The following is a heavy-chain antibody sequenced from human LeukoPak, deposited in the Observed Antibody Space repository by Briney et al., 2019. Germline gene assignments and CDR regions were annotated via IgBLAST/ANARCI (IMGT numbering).Heavy chain of an antibody. CDR3: ARLYYYDSSGYYRPTLYAFDI. CDR2: INPNSGGT. V-gene: IGHV1-2*02. J-gene: IGHJ3*02. CDR1: GYTFTDYY. D-gene: IGHD3-22*01. Sequence: ASVKVSCKASGYTFTDYYMHWVRQAPGQGLEWMGWINPNSGGTNYAQKFQGRVTMTRDTYISTAYMEMRRLRSDDTAVYYCARLYYYDSSGYYRPTLYAFDIWGQGTMVTVSS.